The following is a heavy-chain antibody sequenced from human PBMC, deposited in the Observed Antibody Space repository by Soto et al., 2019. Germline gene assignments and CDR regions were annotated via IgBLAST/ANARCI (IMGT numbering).Heavy chain of an antibody. D-gene: IGHD3-22*01. CDR2: IIPILGIA. CDR1: GGTFSSYT. J-gene: IGHJ3*02. CDR3: ARWSSGYYAFDI. V-gene: IGHV1-69*02. Sequence: QAQLVQSGAEVKKPGSSVKVSCKASGGTFSSYTISWVRQAPGQGLEWMGRIIPILGIANYAQKFQGRVTITADKSTSTAYMELSSLRSEDTAVYYCARWSSGYYAFDIWGQGTMVTVSS.